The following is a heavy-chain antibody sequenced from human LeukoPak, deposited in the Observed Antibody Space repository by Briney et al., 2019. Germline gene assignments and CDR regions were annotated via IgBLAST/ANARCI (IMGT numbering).Heavy chain of an antibody. V-gene: IGHV3-15*01. D-gene: IGHD5-12*01. CDR1: GFTFSSVW. J-gene: IGHJ4*02. CDR2: IRKTADGGTA. Sequence: GGSLRLSCTASGFTFSSVWMSWVRQAPGKGLQWVGRIRKTADGGTADYAAPVQGRFSISRDDSKKTLYLQMNSLKTKDTAVYYCTTGGSTAGNWGQGTLVTVSS. CDR3: TTGGSTAGN.